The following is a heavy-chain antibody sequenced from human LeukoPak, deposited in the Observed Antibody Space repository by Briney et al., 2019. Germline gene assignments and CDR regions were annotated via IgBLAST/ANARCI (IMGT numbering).Heavy chain of an antibody. V-gene: IGHV4-61*01. CDR2: IYYSGST. CDR3: AREVSSGWSLDY. J-gene: IGHJ4*02. Sequence: PSETLFLTCTVSGGSVSSGSYYWSWIRQPPGKGLEWIGYIYYSGSTNYNPSLKSRVTISVDTSKNQFSLKLSSVTAADTAVYYCAREVSSGWSLDYWGQGTLVTVSS. D-gene: IGHD6-19*01. CDR1: GGSVSSGSYY.